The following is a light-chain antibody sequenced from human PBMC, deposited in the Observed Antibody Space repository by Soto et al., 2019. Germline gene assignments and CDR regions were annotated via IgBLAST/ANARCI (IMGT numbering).Light chain of an antibody. CDR3: QQYNSYWT. CDR2: KAS. J-gene: IGKJ1*01. CDR1: QSISSW. Sequence: DIQMTQSPSTLSASVGDRVTITCRASQSISSWLAWYQQKPGKAPKLLIYKASSLVSGVPSKFSGSGSGTGFTLTVSSLPPDDFATYYCQQYNSYWTFGQGIKVEIK. V-gene: IGKV1-5*03.